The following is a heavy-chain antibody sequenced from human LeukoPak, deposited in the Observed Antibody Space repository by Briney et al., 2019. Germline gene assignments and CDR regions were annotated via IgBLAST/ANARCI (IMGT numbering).Heavy chain of an antibody. CDR2: INEDGGTT. CDR1: GFTFSSYW. D-gene: IGHD3-10*02. J-gene: IGHJ4*02. CDR3: AKGNTMYTAYYFDY. V-gene: IGHV3-74*01. Sequence: GGSLRLSCAASGFTFSSYWMHWVRQVPGKGLVWVSRINEDGGTTTYADSVKGRFTISRDNSKNTLYLQMNSLRAEDTAIYYSAKGNTMYTAYYFDYWGQGTLVTVSS.